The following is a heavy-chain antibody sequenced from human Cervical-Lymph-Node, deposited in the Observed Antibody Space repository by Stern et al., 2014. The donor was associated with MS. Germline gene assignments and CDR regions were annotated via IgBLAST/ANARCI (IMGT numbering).Heavy chain of an antibody. CDR3: ASGYRFFES. V-gene: IGHV4-61*02. D-gene: IGHD5-18*01. CDR2: IPPSGNA. J-gene: IGHJ4*02. CDR1: GGSVSSGSSY. Sequence: QLQLQESGPGLVKPSQTLSLTCTLSGGSVSSGSSYWSWIRQPAGKGLEWIGRIPPSGNAFYTPSLKSRLTISLDQPKNQLYLKLNSVTAADTAVYYCASGYRFFESWGQGTLVTVSS.